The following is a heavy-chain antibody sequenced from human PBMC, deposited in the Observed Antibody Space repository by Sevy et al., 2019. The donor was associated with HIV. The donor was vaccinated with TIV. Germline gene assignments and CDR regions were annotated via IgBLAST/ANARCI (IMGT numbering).Heavy chain of an antibody. CDR3: GGGIVAYYFDY. V-gene: IGHV4-59*01. CDR1: GDSISNYY. Sequence: SETLSLTCTVSGDSISNYYWSWIRQPPGKGLEWIGYIYYSGFTNYNPSLKSRVTISVDTSKNQFSLKLSSVTAADTAGDFLGGGIVAYYFDYWGQGTLVTVSS. D-gene: IGHD5-12*01. CDR2: IYYSGFT. J-gene: IGHJ4*02.